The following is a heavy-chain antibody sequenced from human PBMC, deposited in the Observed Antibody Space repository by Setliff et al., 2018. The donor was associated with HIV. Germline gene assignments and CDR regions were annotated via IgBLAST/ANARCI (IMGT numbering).Heavy chain of an antibody. CDR3: ARKGYCSSSGCPTPFDF. V-gene: IGHV4-59*04. Sequence: SETLSLTCAVYGGSLTNYYWSWFRQPPGKGLEWIGTVFYSGSTSYSPPLKSRVTISVDTSKNQFSLRLSSVTAADTAVYYCARKGYCSSSGCPTPFDFWGQGTLVTVSS. CDR2: VFYSGST. J-gene: IGHJ4*02. D-gene: IGHD2-2*01. CDR1: GGSLTNYY.